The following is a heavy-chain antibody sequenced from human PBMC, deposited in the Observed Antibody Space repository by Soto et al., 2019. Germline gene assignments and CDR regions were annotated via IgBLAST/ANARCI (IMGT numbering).Heavy chain of an antibody. J-gene: IGHJ5*02. CDR3: ARVWSVLVPAPLNWFDP. V-gene: IGHV4-31*03. CDR2: IYYSGST. D-gene: IGHD2-2*01. Sequence: SETLSLTCTVSGGSISSGGYYWSWIRQHPGKGLEWIGYIYYSGSTYYNPSLKSRVTISVDTSKNQFSLKLSSVTAADTAVYYCARVWSVLVPAPLNWFDPWGQGTLVTVSS. CDR1: GGSISSGGYY.